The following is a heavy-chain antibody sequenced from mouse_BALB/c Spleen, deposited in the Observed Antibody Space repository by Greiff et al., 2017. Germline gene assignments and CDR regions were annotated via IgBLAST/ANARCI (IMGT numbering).Heavy chain of an antibody. CDR3: ARQGGQLGLREAWFAY. CDR1: GYAFSSYW. Sequence: VMLVESGAELVRPGSSVKISCKASGYAFSSYWMNWVKQRPGQGLEWIGQIYPGDGDTNYNGKFKGKATLTADKSSSTAYMQLSSLTSEDSAVYFCARQGGQLGLREAWFAYWGQGTLVTVSA. V-gene: IGHV1-80*01. CDR2: IYPGDGDT. J-gene: IGHJ3*01. D-gene: IGHD3-2*01.